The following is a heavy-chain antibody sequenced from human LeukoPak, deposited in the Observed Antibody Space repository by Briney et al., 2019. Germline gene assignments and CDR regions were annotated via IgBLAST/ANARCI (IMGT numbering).Heavy chain of an antibody. J-gene: IGHJ4*02. D-gene: IGHD3-10*01. CDR2: IKQDGSEK. Sequence: GGSLRLSCAASGFTFRNYWMRWVRQAPGKGRECVANIKQDGSEKYYVDSVRGRITISRDNAKNTLYMQMNSLRAEDTAVYYCARDGYYYGSGSSYWGQGTLVTVSS. CDR1: GFTFRNYW. CDR3: ARDGYYYGSGSSY. V-gene: IGHV3-7*01.